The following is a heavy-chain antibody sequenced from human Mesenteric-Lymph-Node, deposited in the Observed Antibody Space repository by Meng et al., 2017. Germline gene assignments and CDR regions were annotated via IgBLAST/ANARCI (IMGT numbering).Heavy chain of an antibody. CDR3: AGGYCSSTSCYDYYYYYGMDV. Sequence: ASVKVSCKASGYTFTSYAMNWVRQAPGQGLEWMGWMNPNSGNTGYAQKFQGRVTMTRNTSISTAYMELSSLRSEDTAVYYCAGGYCSSTSCYDYYYYYGMDVWGQGTTVTVSS. J-gene: IGHJ6*02. V-gene: IGHV1-8*02. D-gene: IGHD2-2*01. CDR2: MNPNSGNT. CDR1: GYTFTSYA.